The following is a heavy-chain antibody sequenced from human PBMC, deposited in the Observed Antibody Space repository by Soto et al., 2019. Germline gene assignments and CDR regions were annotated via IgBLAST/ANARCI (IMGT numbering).Heavy chain of an antibody. CDR2: INAQNGHT. CDR3: ARDISYDVDY. J-gene: IGHJ4*02. CDR1: GYTFTSYS. D-gene: IGHD3-16*01. Sequence: ASLKVSCKASGYTFTSYSITWVRQAPGQGLEWVGWINAQNGHTNYAQKFQGRVTITADTSTTTGYMDLRSLRSDDTAVYYCARDISYDVDYWGQGTLVTVSS. V-gene: IGHV1-18*01.